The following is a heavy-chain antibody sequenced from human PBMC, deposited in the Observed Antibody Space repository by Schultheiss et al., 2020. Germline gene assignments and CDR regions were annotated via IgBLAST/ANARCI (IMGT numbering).Heavy chain of an antibody. D-gene: IGHD1/OR15-1a*01. J-gene: IGHJ6*02. V-gene: IGHV3-23*01. Sequence: GGSLRLSCAASGFTVSSNYMSWVRQAPGKGLEWVSAISGSGGSTYYADSVKGRFTISRDNSKNTLYLQMNSLRAEDTAVYYCAKDHKNTGRISYYYYGMNVWGQGTTVTVSS. CDR3: AKDHKNTGRISYYYYGMNV. CDR1: GFTVSSNY. CDR2: ISGSGGST.